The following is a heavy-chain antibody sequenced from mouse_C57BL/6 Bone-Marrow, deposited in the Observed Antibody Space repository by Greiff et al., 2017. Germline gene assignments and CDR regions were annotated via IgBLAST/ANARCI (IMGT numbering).Heavy chain of an antibody. D-gene: IGHD1-1*01. V-gene: IGHV5-6*01. Sequence: EVQRVESGGDLVKPGGSLKLSCAASGFTFSSYGMSWVRQTPDKRLEWVATISSGSSYTYYPDSVKGRFTISRDNAKNTMYLQMSSLKSEDTAMYYCARHVIYYGSFYYFDYWGQGTTLTVSS. J-gene: IGHJ2*01. CDR1: GFTFSSYG. CDR3: ARHVIYYGSFYYFDY. CDR2: ISSGSSYT.